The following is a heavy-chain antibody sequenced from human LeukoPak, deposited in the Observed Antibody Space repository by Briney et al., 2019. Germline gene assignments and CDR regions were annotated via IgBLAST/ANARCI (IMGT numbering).Heavy chain of an antibody. CDR2: IYPGDSDT. D-gene: IGHD6-13*01. CDR1: GYSFTSYW. J-gene: IGHJ6*02. Sequence: GSSLKISSKGSGYSFTSYWIGWVRQMPGRGLEWMGIIYPGDSDTRYNPSFQGQVTISADKSISTAYLQWSSLKASDTAMYYCAREYSSSWSTLTYYGMDVWGQGTTVTVSS. CDR3: AREYSSSWSTLTYYGMDV. V-gene: IGHV5-51*01.